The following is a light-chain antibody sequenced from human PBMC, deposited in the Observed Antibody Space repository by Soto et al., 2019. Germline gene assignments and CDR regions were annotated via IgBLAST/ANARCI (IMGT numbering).Light chain of an antibody. J-gene: IGKJ5*01. CDR1: QTISSW. Sequence: DIQMTQSPSSLSGSVGDRVTNTCRASQTISSWLAWYQQKPGKAPKLLIYAASTLQSGVPLRFSGSGSGTSFTLTISSLQPEDFATYYCQQLLSYPITFGQGTRLEIK. CDR2: AAS. CDR3: QQLLSYPIT. V-gene: IGKV1-9*01.